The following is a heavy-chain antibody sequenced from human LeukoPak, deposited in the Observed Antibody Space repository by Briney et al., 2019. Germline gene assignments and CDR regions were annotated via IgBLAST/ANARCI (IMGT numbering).Heavy chain of an antibody. Sequence: ASVKVSCKASGGTFSSYAISWVRQAPGQGFEWMGGIIPIFGTANYAQKFQGRVTITADESTSTAYMELSSLRSEDTAVYYCARGGPTAMHFDYWGQGTLVTVSS. V-gene: IGHV1-69*01. CDR1: GGTFSSYA. CDR3: ARGGPTAMHFDY. D-gene: IGHD5-18*01. J-gene: IGHJ4*02. CDR2: IIPIFGTA.